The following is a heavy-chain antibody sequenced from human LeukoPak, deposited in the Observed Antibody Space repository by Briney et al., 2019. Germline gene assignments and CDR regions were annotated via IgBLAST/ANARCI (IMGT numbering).Heavy chain of an antibody. CDR3: ARKTDRLGAVARDRYVYL. D-gene: IGHD6-19*01. V-gene: IGHV3-48*03. Sequence: GGSLRLSCTASGFTFSAYEMTWVRQAPGKGLEWMSYISVNGGAMHYADSVRGRFTTSRDDAKNSLYLHMNSLRVEDTAIYYCARKTDRLGAVARDRYVYLWGRGTLITVSS. J-gene: IGHJ2*01. CDR2: ISVNGGAM. CDR1: GFTFSAYE.